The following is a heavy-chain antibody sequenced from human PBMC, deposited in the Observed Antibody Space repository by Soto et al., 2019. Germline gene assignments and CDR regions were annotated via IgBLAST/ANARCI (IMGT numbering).Heavy chain of an antibody. V-gene: IGHV1-46*03. CDR2: INPRGGGT. CDR3: CSLDDGQGY. CDR1: GYTFTNHH. D-gene: IGHD3-3*01. J-gene: IGHJ4*02. Sequence: QVQLAQSGAEVKKPGASVRVSCKASGYTFTNHHMHWVRQVHGEGLEWMGMINPRGGGTNYPQKFQGRVTMTRDTSTSTAYMELSRLTYDDTALYYCCSLDDGQGYWGQGTLVTVSS.